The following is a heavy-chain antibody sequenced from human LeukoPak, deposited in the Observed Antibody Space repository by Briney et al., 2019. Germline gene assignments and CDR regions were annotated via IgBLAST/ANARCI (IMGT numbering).Heavy chain of an antibody. V-gene: IGHV3-13*01. D-gene: IGHD3-10*01. CDR3: ARGRLSGSGSYLWYFDL. Sequence: TGGSLRLSCAASGFTFSSYDMHWVRQPTGKGLEWVSAIGAVGDTYFPDSVKGRFTVSRENAKNSLYLQMNSLRAGDTAVYYCARGRLSGSGSYLWYFDLWGRGTLVTVSS. CDR2: IGAVGDT. CDR1: GFTFSSYD. J-gene: IGHJ2*01.